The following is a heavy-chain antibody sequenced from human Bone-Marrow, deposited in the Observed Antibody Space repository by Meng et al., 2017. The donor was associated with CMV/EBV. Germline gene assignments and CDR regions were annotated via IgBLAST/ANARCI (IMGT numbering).Heavy chain of an antibody. J-gene: IGHJ6*01. CDR3: ARDFSKGPYYYYGMDV. D-gene: IGHD6-13*01. Sequence: GESLKISCAASGFTFSDYYMSWIRQAPGKGLEWVSYISSSGSTIYYADSVKGRFTISRDNAKNSLYLQMNSLKAEDTAVYYCARDFSKGPYYYYGMDVWGQGTTVTCSS. CDR2: ISSSGSTI. V-gene: IGHV3-11*01. CDR1: GFTFSDYY.